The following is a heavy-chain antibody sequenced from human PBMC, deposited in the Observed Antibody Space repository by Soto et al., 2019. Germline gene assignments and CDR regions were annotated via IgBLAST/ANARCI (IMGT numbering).Heavy chain of an antibody. CDR3: ASGHSSGWYYFDY. V-gene: IGHV4-34*01. D-gene: IGHD6-19*01. CDR1: GGSFSGYY. CDR2: INHSGST. Sequence: SETLSLTCAVYGGSFSGYYWSWIRQPPGKGLEWIGEINHSGSTNYNPSLKSRVTISVDTSKNQFSLKLSSVTAADTAVYYCASGHSSGWYYFDYWGQGTLVTVSS. J-gene: IGHJ4*02.